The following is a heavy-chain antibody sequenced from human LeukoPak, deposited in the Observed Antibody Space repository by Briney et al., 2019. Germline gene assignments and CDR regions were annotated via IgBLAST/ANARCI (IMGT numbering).Heavy chain of an antibody. D-gene: IGHD6-19*01. CDR3: ARTSAWYLYYYYYMDV. CDR1: GFTFGDFG. Sequence: GGSLRLSCEASGFTFGDFGMTWVRQAPGEGLEWVSGINWNGGSPGYADSVKGRFTISRDNAKNSLYLQMHTLRAEDTALYYCARTSAWYLYYYYYMDVWGKGTTVTVSS. CDR2: INWNGGSP. J-gene: IGHJ6*03. V-gene: IGHV3-20*04.